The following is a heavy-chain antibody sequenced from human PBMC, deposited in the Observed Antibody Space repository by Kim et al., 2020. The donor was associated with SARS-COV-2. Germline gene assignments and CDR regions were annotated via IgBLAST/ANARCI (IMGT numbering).Heavy chain of an antibody. J-gene: IGHJ5*02. CDR1: GYTLTELS. CDR2: FDPEDGET. CDR3: ATRDYGSGSYYRFFFGGYWFDP. Sequence: ASVKVSCKVSGYTLTELSMHWVRQAPGKGLEWMGGFDPEDGETIYAQKFQGRVTMTEDTSTDTAYMELSSLRSEDTAVYYCATRDYGSGSYYRFFFGGYWFDPWGQGTLVTVSS. D-gene: IGHD3-10*01. V-gene: IGHV1-24*01.